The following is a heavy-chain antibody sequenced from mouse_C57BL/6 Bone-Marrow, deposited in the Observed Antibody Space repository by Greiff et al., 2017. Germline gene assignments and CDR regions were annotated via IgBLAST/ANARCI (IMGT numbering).Heavy chain of an antibody. CDR2: ISDGGSYT. CDR3: ARDRRGFIPFAY. D-gene: IGHD1-1*01. Sequence: EVKVVESGGGLVKPGGSLKLSCAASGFTFSSYAMSWVRQTPEKRLEWVATISDGGSYTYYPDNVKGRFTISRDNAKNNLYLQMSHLKSEDTAMYYCARDRRGFIPFAYWGQGTLVTVSA. V-gene: IGHV5-4*01. CDR1: GFTFSSYA. J-gene: IGHJ3*01.